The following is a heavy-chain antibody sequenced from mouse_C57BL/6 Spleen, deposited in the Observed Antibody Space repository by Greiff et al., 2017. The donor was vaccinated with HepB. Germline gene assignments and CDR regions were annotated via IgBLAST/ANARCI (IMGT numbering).Heavy chain of an antibody. V-gene: IGHV1-26*01. D-gene: IGHD3-2*02. CDR3: ARQLRLQGFAY. CDR2: INPNNGGT. Sequence: EVQLQQSGPELVKPGASVKISCKASGYTFTDYYMNWVKQSHGKSLEWIGDINPNNGGTSYNQKFKGKVTLTVDKSSSTAYMELRSLTSEDSAVYYCARQLRLQGFAYWGQGTLVTVSA. CDR1: GYTFTDYY. J-gene: IGHJ3*01.